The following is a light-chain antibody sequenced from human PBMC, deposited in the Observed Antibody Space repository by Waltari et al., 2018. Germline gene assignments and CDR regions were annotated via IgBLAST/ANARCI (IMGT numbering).Light chain of an antibody. J-gene: IGKJ2*01. Sequence: GRARQTVRSFLAWYQQKPGQAPRLLIFDASSRAPGIPAKFRGSGSGTDFTLTVSNLEPEDFAVYYCLQRSNWPYTFGQGTRVEIK. V-gene: IGKV3-11*01. CDR3: LQRSNWPYT. CDR2: DAS. CDR1: QTVRSF.